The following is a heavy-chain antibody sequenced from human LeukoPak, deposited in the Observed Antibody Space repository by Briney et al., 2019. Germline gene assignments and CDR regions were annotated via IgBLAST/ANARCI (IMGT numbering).Heavy chain of an antibody. V-gene: IGHV1-8*03. Sequence: ASVKVSCKASGYIFTSYDINWVRQATGQGLEWMGWMNPNSGNTDYAQKFQGRVTISRNTSISTAYMELSSLRSEDTAVYYCATFYRPRGYSYGYNAFDIWGQGTMVTVSS. CDR3: ATFYRPRGYSYGYNAFDI. J-gene: IGHJ3*02. CDR1: GYIFTSYD. D-gene: IGHD5-18*01. CDR2: MNPNSGNT.